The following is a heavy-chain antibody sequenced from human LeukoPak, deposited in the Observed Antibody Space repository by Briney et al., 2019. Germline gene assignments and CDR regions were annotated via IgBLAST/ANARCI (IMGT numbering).Heavy chain of an antibody. V-gene: IGHV4-34*01. Sequence: PSETLSLTRAVYGGSFSGYYWSWIRQPPGKGLEWIGEINHSGSTNYNPSLKSRVTISVDTSKNQFSLKLSSVTAADTAVYYCARGLRGWYFFDLWGRGTLVTVSS. CDR2: INHSGST. CDR3: ARGLRGWYFFDL. D-gene: IGHD6-19*01. J-gene: IGHJ2*01. CDR1: GGSFSGYY.